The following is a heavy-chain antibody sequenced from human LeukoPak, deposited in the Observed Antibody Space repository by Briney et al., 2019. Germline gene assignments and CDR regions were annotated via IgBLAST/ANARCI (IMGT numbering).Heavy chain of an antibody. CDR1: GGTFSSYA. D-gene: IGHD5-18*01. J-gene: IGHJ5*02. Sequence: GSSVKVSCKASGGTFSSYAISWVRQAPGQGLEWMGGIIPIFGTANYAQKFQGRVTITADESTSTAYMELSSLRSEDTAVYYCARRQTGYTFPNWFDPWGQGTLVTVSS. CDR2: IIPIFGTA. CDR3: ARRQTGYTFPNWFDP. V-gene: IGHV1-69*01.